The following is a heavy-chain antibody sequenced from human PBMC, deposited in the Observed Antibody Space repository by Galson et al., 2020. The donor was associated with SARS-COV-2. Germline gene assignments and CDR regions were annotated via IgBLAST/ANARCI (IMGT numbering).Heavy chain of an antibody. Sequence: KIGESLKISCQASGYSFNSDWIGWVRQMPGKGLEWMGIIYPGDSETRYSLSFQGQVTMSADKSINTAYLQWSSLKASDTAMYYCARVRSGNYIYDYWGQGTLVTVSS. D-gene: IGHD1-26*01. CDR2: IYPGDSET. J-gene: IGHJ4*02. V-gene: IGHV5-51*01. CDR1: GYSFNSDW. CDR3: ARVRSGNYIYDY.